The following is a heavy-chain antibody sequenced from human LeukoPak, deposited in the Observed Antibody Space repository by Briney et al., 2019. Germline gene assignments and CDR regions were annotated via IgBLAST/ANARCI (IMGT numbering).Heavy chain of an antibody. CDR2: IREDGSEK. CDR3: ARLNYDFWSGVWEGYYMDV. Sequence: GGSLRLSCAASGFTFSSYWMTWVRQAPGEGLEWVANIREDGSEKYYVDSVKGRFTISRDNAKNSLYLQVNSLRAEDTAVYYCARLNYDFWSGVWEGYYMDVWGKGTTVTVSS. V-gene: IGHV3-7*01. CDR1: GFTFSSYW. D-gene: IGHD3-3*01. J-gene: IGHJ6*03.